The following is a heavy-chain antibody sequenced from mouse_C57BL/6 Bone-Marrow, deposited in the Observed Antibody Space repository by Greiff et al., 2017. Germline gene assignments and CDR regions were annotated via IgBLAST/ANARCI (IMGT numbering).Heavy chain of an antibody. V-gene: IGHV14-1*01. CDR1: GFNIKDYY. Sequence: VQLQQSGAELVRPGASVKLSCTASGFNIKDYYMHWVKQRPEQGLEWIGRIDPEDGDTEYAPKFQGKATMTADTSSNTAYLQLSSLTSEDTAVYYYTTRITPYYAMDYWGQGTSVTVSS. D-gene: IGHD2-4*01. J-gene: IGHJ4*01. CDR2: IDPEDGDT. CDR3: TTRITPYYAMDY.